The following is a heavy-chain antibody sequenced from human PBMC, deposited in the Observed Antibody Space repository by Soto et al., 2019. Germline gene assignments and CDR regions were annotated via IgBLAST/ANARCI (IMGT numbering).Heavy chain of an antibody. Sequence: PSETLSLTCSVSGGSINSSSYFWGWVRQPPGKGLEWIGSIYYSGSTYYNPSLRSRVTTSVDTSKNQFSLKLSSVTAADTAVFYCARHYSSGSRNWFDPWGQGTLVTVSS. V-gene: IGHV4-39*01. CDR3: ARHYSSGSRNWFDP. CDR2: IYYSGST. J-gene: IGHJ5*02. CDR1: GGSINSSSYF. D-gene: IGHD6-19*01.